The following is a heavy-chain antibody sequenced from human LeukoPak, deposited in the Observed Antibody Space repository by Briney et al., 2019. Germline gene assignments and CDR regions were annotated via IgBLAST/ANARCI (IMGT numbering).Heavy chain of an antibody. CDR3: ARGREYYYYYYMDV. J-gene: IGHJ6*03. CDR1: GGTFSSYA. Sequence: AASVTVSCKASGGTFSSYAISWVRQAPGQGLEWMGGIIPIFGTANYAQKFQGRVTITTDESTSTAYMELSSLRSEDTAVYYCARGREYYYYYYMDVWGKGTTVTVSS. CDR2: IIPIFGTA. V-gene: IGHV1-69*05.